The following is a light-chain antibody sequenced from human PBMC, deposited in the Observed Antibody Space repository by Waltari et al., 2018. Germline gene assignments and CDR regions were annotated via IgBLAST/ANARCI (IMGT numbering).Light chain of an antibody. Sequence: QSVLTQPPSASGTPGQRVTISCSGRSSNIGGNTVAWYQQVPGAAPKLLIYIDNGRPSGVPDRFSGSKCGTSASLAISGLQSEAEALYYCAAWDDSLSGVVFGGGTKLTVL. CDR2: IDN. CDR3: AAWDDSLSGVV. CDR1: SSNIGGNT. V-gene: IGLV1-44*01. J-gene: IGLJ2*01.